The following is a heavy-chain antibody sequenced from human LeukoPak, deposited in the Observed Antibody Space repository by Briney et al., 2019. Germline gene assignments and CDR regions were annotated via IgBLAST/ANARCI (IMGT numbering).Heavy chain of an antibody. CDR2: ITGNGGSQ. Sequence: PGGSLRLSCSASGFTFSTYSMHWVRQAPGKGLEYVSAITGNGGSQNYADSVKGRFTISRDNSKNTLYLQMSSLRVEDTAVYYCVKDLFGSGSYKWFDPWGQGTLVSVSS. CDR3: VKDLFGSGSYKWFDP. V-gene: IGHV3-64D*06. J-gene: IGHJ5*02. CDR1: GFTFSTYS. D-gene: IGHD3-10*01.